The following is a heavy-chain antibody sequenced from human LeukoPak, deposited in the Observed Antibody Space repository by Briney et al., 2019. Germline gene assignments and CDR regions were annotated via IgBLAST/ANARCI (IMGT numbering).Heavy chain of an antibody. CDR3: ARRQYGSSRADH. J-gene: IGHJ4*02. Sequence: SETLSLTCIVSGGSISSSRFYWGWIRQPPGKGLEWIGTIYYSGSTYYNPSLKSRVTISVDTSTNQFSLILTSVTAADTAVYYCARRQYGSSRADHWGQGTLVTVSS. CDR2: IYYSGST. V-gene: IGHV4-39*01. D-gene: IGHD6-13*01. CDR1: GGSISSSRFY.